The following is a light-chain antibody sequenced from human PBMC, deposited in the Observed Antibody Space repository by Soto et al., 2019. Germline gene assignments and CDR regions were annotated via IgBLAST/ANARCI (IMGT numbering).Light chain of an antibody. Sequence: QSAPTPAASGNGVPGPASPISLHRNQRYVGSYNLVSWYQQHPGKAPKLMIYEVSKRPSGVSNRFSGSKSGNTASLTISGLQAEDEADYYCCSYAGSSTPYVFGTGTKVTVL. J-gene: IGLJ1*01. CDR3: CSYAGSSTPYV. CDR2: EVS. V-gene: IGLV2-23*02. CDR1: QRYVGSYNL.